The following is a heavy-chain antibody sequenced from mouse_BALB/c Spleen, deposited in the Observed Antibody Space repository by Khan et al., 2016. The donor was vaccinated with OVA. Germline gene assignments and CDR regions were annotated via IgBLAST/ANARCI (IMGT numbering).Heavy chain of an antibody. CDR2: IYPGSGST. CDR3: TRGGYYGKSLFAY. Sequence: LQQPGSELVRPGASVKLSCKASGYTFTSYWMHWVKQRHGPGLEWIGNIYPGSGSTNYDEMFKSKGTLTVDTSSSTAYMHLSSLTSEDSAVYYCTRGGYYGKSLFAYWGQGTLVTVAA. CDR1: GYTFTSYW. V-gene: IGHV1S22*01. J-gene: IGHJ3*01. D-gene: IGHD2-1*01.